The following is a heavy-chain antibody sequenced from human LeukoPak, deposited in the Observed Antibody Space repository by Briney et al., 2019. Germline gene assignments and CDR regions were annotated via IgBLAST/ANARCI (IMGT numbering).Heavy chain of an antibody. D-gene: IGHD3-22*01. V-gene: IGHV1-69*05. CDR2: NTPIFCSA. CDR1: GGTFSHHA. Sequence: SVKVSCKASGGTFSHHAVSWVRQATGQGLEWMGGNTPIFCSANYAQKFQGRVTIATDESTSTAYMELSSLRSEDTAVYYCARAPFYFDSSGYSMDAFDIWGQGTMVTVSS. CDR3: ARAPFYFDSSGYSMDAFDI. J-gene: IGHJ3*02.